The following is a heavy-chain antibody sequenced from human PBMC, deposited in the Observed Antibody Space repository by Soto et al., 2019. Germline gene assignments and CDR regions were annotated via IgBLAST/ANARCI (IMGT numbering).Heavy chain of an antibody. CDR1: GGSFSGYY. CDR3: ARGATYCGGDCYDYFDY. J-gene: IGHJ4*02. V-gene: IGHV4-34*01. Sequence: QVQLQQWGAGLLKPSETLSLTCAVYGGSFSGYYWSWIRQPPGKGLEWIGEINHSGSTNYNPSIKSRVTISVDTSKNQFSLKLSSVTAADAAVYYCARGATYCGGDCYDYFDYWGQGTLVTVSS. CDR2: INHSGST. D-gene: IGHD2-21*02.